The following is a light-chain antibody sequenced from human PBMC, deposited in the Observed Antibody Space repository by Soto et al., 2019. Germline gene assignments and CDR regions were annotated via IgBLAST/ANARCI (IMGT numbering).Light chain of an antibody. CDR3: QQYNSYRT. Sequence: DIQMTQSPSTLSASVGDRVTITCRARQSINIWLAWYQQKPGTAPKLLIYDASILESGVPSRFSGSGSGTEFTLTSSSLPPDFLATYYCQQYNSYRTFGQGTKVEIK. J-gene: IGKJ1*01. V-gene: IGKV1-5*01. CDR1: QSINIW. CDR2: DAS.